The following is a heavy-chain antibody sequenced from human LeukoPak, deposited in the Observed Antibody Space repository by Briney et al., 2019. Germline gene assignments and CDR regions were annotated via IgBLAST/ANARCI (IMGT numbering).Heavy chain of an antibody. V-gene: IGHV1-18*01. CDR3: ARGIGPAGNTYN. J-gene: IGHJ4*02. D-gene: IGHD2-15*01. Sequence: SASAFTCYGISSVRQAPGQGLEWMGWICAYNGERNYAQTLPGRVTLTTDTSTSTAYMELRRLRSADPAVYYCARGIGPAGNTYNWGQRTLVSVS. CDR2: ICAYNGER. CDR1: ASAFTCYG.